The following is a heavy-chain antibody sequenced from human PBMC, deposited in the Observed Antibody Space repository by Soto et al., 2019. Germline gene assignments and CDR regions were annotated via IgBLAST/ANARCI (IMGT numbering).Heavy chain of an antibody. CDR1: GFTVSSYA. CDR2: ISGSGGST. D-gene: IGHD3-9*01. Sequence: GSLRLSCAASGFTVSSYAMSWVRQAPGRGLEWVSAISGSGGSTYYADSVKGRFTISRDNSKNTLYLQMNSLRAEDTAVYYCARYDYDILTGPWGWFDPWGQGTLVTVSS. V-gene: IGHV3-23*01. J-gene: IGHJ5*02. CDR3: ARYDYDILTGPWGWFDP.